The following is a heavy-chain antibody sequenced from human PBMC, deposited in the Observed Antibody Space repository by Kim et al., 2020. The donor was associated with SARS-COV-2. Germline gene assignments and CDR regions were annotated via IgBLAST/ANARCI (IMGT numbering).Heavy chain of an antibody. V-gene: IGHV4-59*01. CDR3: ARSRYLEGLNWFDP. J-gene: IGHJ5*02. D-gene: IGHD1-26*01. CDR1: GGSISSYY. CDR2: IYYSGST. Sequence: SETLSLTCTVSGGSISSYYWSWIRQPPGKGLEWIGYIYYSGSTNYNPSLKSRVTISVDTSKNQFSLKLSSVTAADTAVYYCARSRYLEGLNWFDPWGQGT.